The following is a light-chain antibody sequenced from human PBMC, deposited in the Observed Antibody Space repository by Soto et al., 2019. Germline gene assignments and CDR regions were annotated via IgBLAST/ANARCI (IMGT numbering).Light chain of an antibody. CDR3: QQYNNWPPWT. Sequence: EIVLTQSPGTLSLSPGERATLSCRASQSLTNSFIAWYQQKPGQAPRLLIYGASTRATGIPARFSGSGYGTEFTLTISSLQSEDFAAYYCQQYNNWPPWTFGQGTKVDIK. CDR2: GAS. J-gene: IGKJ1*01. V-gene: IGKV3-15*01. CDR1: QSLTNS.